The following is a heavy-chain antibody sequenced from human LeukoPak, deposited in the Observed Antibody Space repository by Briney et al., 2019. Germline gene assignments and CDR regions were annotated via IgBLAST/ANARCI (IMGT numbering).Heavy chain of an antibody. CDR1: GFSFSSYG. D-gene: IGHD3-22*01. J-gene: IGHJ4*02. V-gene: IGHV3-30*18. CDR3: AKDPTDFDSSGQTYFDY. CDR2: ISYDGSNK. Sequence: GGSLRLSCAASGFSFSSYGMHWVRQAPGKGLEWVAVISYDGSNKYYADSVKGRFTISRDSSKNTLYLQMNSLRAEDTAVYYCAKDPTDFDSSGQTYFDYWGQGSLVTVSS.